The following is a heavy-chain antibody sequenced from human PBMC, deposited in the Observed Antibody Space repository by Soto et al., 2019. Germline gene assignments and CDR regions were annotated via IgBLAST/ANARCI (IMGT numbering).Heavy chain of an antibody. Sequence: GGSLRLSCEASGFTFSGFDMHWVRQPTGKGLEWVSSIGTAGDTYYAVSVKGRFTISRDNAKNSLSLQMNSLRAGDMAVYFCAKSQEIGTHFFDSWGQGTQVTVPQ. V-gene: IGHV3-13*01. CDR3: AKSQEIGTHFFDS. CDR2: IGTAGDT. CDR1: GFTFSGFD. D-gene: IGHD6-13*01. J-gene: IGHJ4*02.